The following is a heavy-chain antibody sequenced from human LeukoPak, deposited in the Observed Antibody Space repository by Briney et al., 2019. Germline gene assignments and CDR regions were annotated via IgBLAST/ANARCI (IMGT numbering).Heavy chain of an antibody. CDR3: ASSRLQTMVRGVIREYYFDY. J-gene: IGHJ4*02. CDR1: GYNFTSYW. Sequence: GGSLKISCKGSGYNFTSYWIGWGRQVPGKGLEGRGIIYPGDSDTRYSPSFQGQVTISADKSISTAYLQWSSLKASDTAMYYCASSRLQTMVRGVIREYYFDYWGQGTLVTVSS. V-gene: IGHV5-51*01. D-gene: IGHD3-10*01. CDR2: IYPGDSDT.